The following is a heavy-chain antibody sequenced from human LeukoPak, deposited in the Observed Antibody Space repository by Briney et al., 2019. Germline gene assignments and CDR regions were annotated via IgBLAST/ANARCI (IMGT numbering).Heavy chain of an antibody. J-gene: IGHJ6*03. Sequence: SETLSLTCTVSGGSISSSSYYWGWIRQPPGKGLEWIGSIYYSGSTYYNPSLKSRVTMSVDTSKNQFSLKLSSVTAADTAVYYCARETPIAAAYMDVWGKGTTVTISS. CDR1: GGSISSSSYY. D-gene: IGHD6-13*01. CDR3: ARETPIAAAYMDV. V-gene: IGHV4-39*07. CDR2: IYYSGST.